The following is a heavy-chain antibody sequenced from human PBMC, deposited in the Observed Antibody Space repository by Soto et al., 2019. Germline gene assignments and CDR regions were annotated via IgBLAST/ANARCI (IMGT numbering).Heavy chain of an antibody. CDR3: ARESRYCSGGSCYFLPGIDY. V-gene: IGHV1-69*12. CDR1: GGTFSSYA. J-gene: IGHJ4*02. Sequence: QVQLVQSGAEVKKPGSSVKVSCKASGGTFSSYAISWVRQAPGQGLEWMGGIIPIFGTANYAQKFQGRVTIPADESTSRAYTELGSVTSEDTAVYYCARESRYCSGGSCYFLPGIDYWGQGTLVTVSS. D-gene: IGHD2-15*01. CDR2: IIPIFGTA.